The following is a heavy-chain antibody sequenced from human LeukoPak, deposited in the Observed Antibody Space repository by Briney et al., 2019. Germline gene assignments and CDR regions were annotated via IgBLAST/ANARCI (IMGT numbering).Heavy chain of an antibody. J-gene: IGHJ4*02. CDR2: ISGNGYNT. Sequence: GESLRLSCAGSGFTLCSYAMGWVRQAPGKGLEWVSAISGNGYNTYYADSVKGRFTISSESSGNTLYLQMHNLRAEDTAVYYCAKGVRLWFAFYFDYWGQGTLVTVSS. D-gene: IGHD3-10*01. V-gene: IGHV3-23*01. CDR3: AKGVRLWFAFYFDY. CDR1: GFTLCSYA.